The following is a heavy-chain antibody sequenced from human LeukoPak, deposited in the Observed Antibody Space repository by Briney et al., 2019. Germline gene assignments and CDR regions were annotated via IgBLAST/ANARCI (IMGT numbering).Heavy chain of an antibody. V-gene: IGHV4-59*01. CDR1: GGSISSYY. Sequence: SETLSLTCTVSGGSISSYYWSWIRQPPGKGLEWIGYIYYSGSTNYNPSLKSRVTISVDTSKNQFSLKLSPVTAADTAVYYCARVSSGWYYFDYWGQGTLVTVSS. CDR2: IYYSGST. J-gene: IGHJ4*02. CDR3: ARVSSGWYYFDY. D-gene: IGHD6-19*01.